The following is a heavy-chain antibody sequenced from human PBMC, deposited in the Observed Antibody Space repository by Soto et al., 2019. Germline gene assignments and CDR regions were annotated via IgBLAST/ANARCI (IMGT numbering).Heavy chain of an antibody. D-gene: IGHD5-18*01. V-gene: IGHV3-23*01. CDR1: GFTFSSYS. J-gene: IGHJ4*02. Sequence: GGSLRLSCAASGFTFSSYSMSWVRQAPGKGLEWVSTISGSDGRTYSTDSVKGRFTISRDNSRNTAYLQMNSLRVEDTAVYYCAKGVSQYTPLALFDYWGRGTLVTVSS. CDR2: ISGSDGRT. CDR3: AKGVSQYTPLALFDY.